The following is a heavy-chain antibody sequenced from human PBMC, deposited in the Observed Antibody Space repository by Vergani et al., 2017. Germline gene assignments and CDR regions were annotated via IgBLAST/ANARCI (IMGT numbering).Heavy chain of an antibody. D-gene: IGHD2-2*01. CDR3: ARDKMGVVVPAAPIPNYYMDV. CDR2: INPNSGGT. J-gene: IGHJ6*03. CDR1: GYTFTGYY. V-gene: IGHV1-2*02. Sequence: QVQLVQSGAEVKKPGASVKVSCKASGYTFTGYYMHWVRQAPGQGLEWMGWINPNSGGTNYAQKFQGRVTMTRDTSISTAYMELSRLRSDDTAVYYCARDKMGVVVPAAPIPNYYMDVWGKGTTVTVSS.